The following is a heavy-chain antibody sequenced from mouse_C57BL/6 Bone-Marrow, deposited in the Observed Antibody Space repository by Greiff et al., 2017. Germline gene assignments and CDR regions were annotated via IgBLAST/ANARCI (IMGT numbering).Heavy chain of an antibody. V-gene: IGHV1-50*01. CDR1: GYTFTSYW. Sequence: QVQLQQPGAELVKPGASVKLSCKASGYTFTSYWMQWVKQRPGQGLEWIGEIDPSDSYTNYNQKFKGKATLTVDTSSSTAYMQLSSLTSEDSAVYYCARGGEFDYWGKGTTLTVSS. CDR3: ARGGEFDY. CDR2: IDPSDSYT. J-gene: IGHJ2*01.